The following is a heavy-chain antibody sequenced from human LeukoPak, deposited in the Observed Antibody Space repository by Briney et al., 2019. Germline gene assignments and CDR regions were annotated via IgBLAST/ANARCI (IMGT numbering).Heavy chain of an antibody. CDR3: ARDRYRGDY. Sequence: GGSLRLSCVASGFTFSSYWMSWVRQAPGKGLEWVANIKQDGSEKYYVDSVKGRFTISRDNAKNSLYLQMNSLRAEDTAVYYCARDRYRGDYWGQGTLVTVSS. CDR1: GFTFSSYW. CDR2: IKQDGSEK. J-gene: IGHJ4*02. D-gene: IGHD3-16*01. V-gene: IGHV3-7*01.